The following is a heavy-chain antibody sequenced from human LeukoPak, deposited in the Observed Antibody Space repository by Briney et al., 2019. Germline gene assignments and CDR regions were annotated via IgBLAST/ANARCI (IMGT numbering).Heavy chain of an antibody. CDR3: ASSSDQIPRL. CDR2: ISAYNGNT. CDR1: GYTFTSYG. Sequence: GASVKVSCTASGYTFTSYGISWVRQAPGQGLEWMGWISAYNGNTNYAQKLQGRVAMTTDTSTSTAYMELRSLRSDDTAVYYCASSSDQIPRLWGQGTLVTVSS. D-gene: IGHD1-1*01. J-gene: IGHJ4*02. V-gene: IGHV1-18*01.